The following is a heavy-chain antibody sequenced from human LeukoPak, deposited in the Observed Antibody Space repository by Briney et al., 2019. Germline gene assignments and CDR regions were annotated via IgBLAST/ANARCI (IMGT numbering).Heavy chain of an antibody. D-gene: IGHD4-17*01. CDR1: GFTVSSNY. CDR2: ISSGGST. Sequence: GGSLRLSCAASGFTVSSNYMGWVRQAPGKGLEWVSLISSGGSTYYADSVKGRFTISRDNSKNTLYLQMNSLRAEDTAVYYCARGATYDYGDYLDIWGQGTMVTVSS. J-gene: IGHJ3*02. CDR3: ARGATYDYGDYLDI. V-gene: IGHV3-53*01.